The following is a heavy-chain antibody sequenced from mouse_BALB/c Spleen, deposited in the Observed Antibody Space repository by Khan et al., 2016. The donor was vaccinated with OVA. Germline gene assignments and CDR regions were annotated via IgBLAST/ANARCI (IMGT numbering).Heavy chain of an antibody. CDR1: GFNIKDTY. Sequence: VQLQQSGAELVKPGASVKLSCTASGFNIKDTYMHWVKQRPEQGLEWVGRVDPAKGITKYDPKFQAMATITADTSSNIASLQFSSLTSEDTAVYYYTRSHSVWPMDYWGQGTSVTVSS. CDR3: TRSHSVWPMDY. CDR2: VDPAKGIT. D-gene: IGHD2-10*02. J-gene: IGHJ4*01. V-gene: IGHV14-3*02.